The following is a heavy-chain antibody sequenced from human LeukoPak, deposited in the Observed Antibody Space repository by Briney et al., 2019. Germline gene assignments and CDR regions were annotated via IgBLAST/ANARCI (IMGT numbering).Heavy chain of an antibody. V-gene: IGHV3-7*01. CDR1: GFTFSSYW. J-gene: IGHJ4*02. CDR3: AKRGTYYYDSSGYYYLDY. CDR2: IKQDGSEK. Sequence: PGGSLRLSCAASGFTFSSYWMSWVRQAPGKGLEWVANIKQDGSEKYYVDSVKGRFTISRDNAKNSLYLQMNSLRAEDTAVYYCAKRGTYYYDSSGYYYLDYWGQGTLVTVSS. D-gene: IGHD3-22*01.